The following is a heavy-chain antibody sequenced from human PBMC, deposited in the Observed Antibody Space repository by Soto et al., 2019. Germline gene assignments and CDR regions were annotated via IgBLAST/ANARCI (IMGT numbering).Heavy chain of an antibody. CDR3: ARPEGGYGSGYSWFDP. Sequence: SETLSLTCSVSGRSISEINSYWGWIRQTPGEGLEWFGTIHHTGSTYYNPSLKSRVIISLDTSKNQFSLKLSSVTAADTALYYCARPEGGYGSGYSWFDPWGQGTRVTVSS. D-gene: IGHD5-12*01. CDR1: GRSISEINSY. J-gene: IGHJ5*02. CDR2: IHHTGST. V-gene: IGHV4-39*01.